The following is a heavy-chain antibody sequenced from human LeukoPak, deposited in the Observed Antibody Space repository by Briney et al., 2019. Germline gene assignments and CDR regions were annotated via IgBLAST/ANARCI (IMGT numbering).Heavy chain of an antibody. J-gene: IGHJ1*01. CDR2: ISGSSSYT. Sequence: TGRSLRLSCAAFGFTFSDYYMSWIRQAPGKGLEWVTYISGSSSYTNYAESVKGRFTITRDNAKTSLYLEMNSLRAEDTAVYYCARHGLYDSSDYWTFQHWGQGNLVTVSS. V-gene: IGHV3-11*06. D-gene: IGHD3-22*01. CDR3: ARHGLYDSSDYWTFQH. CDR1: GFTFSDYY.